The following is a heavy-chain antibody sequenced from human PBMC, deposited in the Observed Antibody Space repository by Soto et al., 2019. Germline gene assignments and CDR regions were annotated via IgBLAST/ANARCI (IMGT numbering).Heavy chain of an antibody. Sequence: QITLKESGPTLVKPTQTLTLTCTFSGFSLSTSGVGVGWIRQPPGKALEWLALIYWDDDKRYSPSLKSRLTITKDTSKNQVVLTMTNMDPVDTATYYCAHSTRFGIFGVVHNWFDPWGQGTLVTVSS. CDR1: GFSLSTSGVG. CDR3: AHSTRFGIFGVVHNWFDP. D-gene: IGHD3-3*01. CDR2: IYWDDDK. J-gene: IGHJ5*02. V-gene: IGHV2-5*02.